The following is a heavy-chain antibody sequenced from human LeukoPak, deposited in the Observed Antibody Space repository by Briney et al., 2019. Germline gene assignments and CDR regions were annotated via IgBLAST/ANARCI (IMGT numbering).Heavy chain of an antibody. V-gene: IGHV1-8*01. CDR1: GHTFTSYD. CDR2: MNPNSGNT. D-gene: IGHD3-3*01. Sequence: ASVKVSCKASGHTFTSYDINWVRQATGQGLEWMGWMNPNSGNTGYAQKFQGRVTMTRNTSISTAYMELSSLRSEDTAVYYCARVLYDFWSGYYYYYYGMDVWGQGTTVTVSS. J-gene: IGHJ6*02. CDR3: ARVLYDFWSGYYYYYYGMDV.